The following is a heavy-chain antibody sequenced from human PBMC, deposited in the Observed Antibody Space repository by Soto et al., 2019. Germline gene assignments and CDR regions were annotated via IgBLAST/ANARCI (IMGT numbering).Heavy chain of an antibody. CDR2: MNPNSGNT. J-gene: IGHJ3*02. CDR1: GYTFTSYD. V-gene: IGHV1-8*01. Sequence: GASVKVSCKASGYTFTSYDINWVRQATGQGHEWMGWMNPNSGNTGYAQKFQGRVTMTRNTSISTAYMELSSLRSEDTAVYYCARGLFGFTDAPGVDNAFGTRGEGTTVTGSS. D-gene: IGHD3-10*02. CDR3: ARGLFGFTDAPGVDNAFGT.